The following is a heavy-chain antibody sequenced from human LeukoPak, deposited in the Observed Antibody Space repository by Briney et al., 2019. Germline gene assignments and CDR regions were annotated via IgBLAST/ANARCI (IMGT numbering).Heavy chain of an antibody. CDR1: GFTLSNYA. CDR2: VMYDGTNK. V-gene: IGHV3-30*02. J-gene: IGHJ4*02. CDR3: GKDFWQWLGSGD. D-gene: IGHD6-19*01. Sequence: PGRSLRLSCAATGFTLSNYAMHWVRQAPGKGLEWVAYVMYDGTNKYYSDSVKGRFTISKDNSKNTLYLQMNSLRPEDTAVYHCGKDFWQWLGSGDWGQGTLVTVSS.